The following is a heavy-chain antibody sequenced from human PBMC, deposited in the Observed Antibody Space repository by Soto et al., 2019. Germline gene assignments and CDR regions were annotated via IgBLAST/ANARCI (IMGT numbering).Heavy chain of an antibody. CDR2: INPILTMS. J-gene: IGHJ4*02. Sequence: SVKVSCKASGDTFSFYTINWVRQAPGLGLEWMGRINPILTMSNYAQKFQGRVTITADKSTSTAYMELSSLRSEDTAMYYCATSYGSGYRAFDYWGQGALVTASS. V-gene: IGHV1-69*02. CDR1: GDTFSFYT. CDR3: ATSYGSGYRAFDY. D-gene: IGHD3-10*01.